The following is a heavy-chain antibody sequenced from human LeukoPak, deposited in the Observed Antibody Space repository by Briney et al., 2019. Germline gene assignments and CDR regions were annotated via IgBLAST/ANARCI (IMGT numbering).Heavy chain of an antibody. CDR2: INHSGST. CDR1: GGSFSGYY. V-gene: IGHV4-34*01. CDR3: ARGSGEYYFDY. D-gene: IGHD3-10*01. J-gene: IGHJ4*02. Sequence: SETLSLTCAVYGGSFSGYYWSWIRQPPGKGLEWIGEINHSGSTNYNPSLKSRFTISVDTSKNQFSLKLSSVTAADTAVYYCARGSGEYYFDYWGRGTLVTVSS.